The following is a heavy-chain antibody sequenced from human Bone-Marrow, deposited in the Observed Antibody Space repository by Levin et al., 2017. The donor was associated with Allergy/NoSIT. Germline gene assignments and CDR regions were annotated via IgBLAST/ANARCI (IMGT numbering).Heavy chain of an antibody. CDR3: ARSPSGYSYGFFDY. Sequence: GGSLRLSCAASGFTFSSYGMHWVRQAPGKGLEWVAVIWYDGSNKYYADSVKGRFTISRDNSKNTLYLQMNSLRAEDTAVYYCARSPSGYSYGFFDYWGQGTLVTVSS. D-gene: IGHD5-18*01. J-gene: IGHJ4*02. CDR2: IWYDGSNK. V-gene: IGHV3-33*01. CDR1: GFTFSSYG.